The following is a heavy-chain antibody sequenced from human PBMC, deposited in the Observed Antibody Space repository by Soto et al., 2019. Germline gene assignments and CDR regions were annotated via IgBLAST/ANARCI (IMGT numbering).Heavy chain of an antibody. Sequence: VGSLRLSCAASGFTFSSYSMNWVRQAPGKGLEWVSYISSSSSTIYYADSVKGRFTISRDNAKNSLYLQMNSLRDEDTAVYYCAREPRYYSASSGYLNWFDPWGQGPLVTV. CDR1: GFTFSSYS. J-gene: IGHJ5*02. D-gene: IGHD3-22*01. CDR2: ISSSSSTI. CDR3: AREPRYYSASSGYLNWFDP. V-gene: IGHV3-48*02.